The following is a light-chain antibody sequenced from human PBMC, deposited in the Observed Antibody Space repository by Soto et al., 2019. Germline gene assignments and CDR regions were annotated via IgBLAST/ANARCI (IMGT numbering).Light chain of an antibody. J-gene: IGKJ1*01. V-gene: IGKV3-20*01. CDR3: QQYGTSPGT. Sequence: EIVLTQSPGTLSLSPWERATLSCRASQSVSSNNLAWYQQKPGQAPRLLIYSASTRATGIPDRFSGSGSGTDFTLTISRLEPEDFAVYYCQQYGTSPGTFGQGTKVDIK. CDR2: SAS. CDR1: QSVSSNN.